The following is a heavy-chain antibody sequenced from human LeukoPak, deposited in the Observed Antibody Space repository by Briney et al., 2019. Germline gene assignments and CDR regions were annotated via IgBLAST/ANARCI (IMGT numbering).Heavy chain of an antibody. CDR1: VGXIXXYY. D-gene: IGHD1-26*01. Sequence: KPSETLSLTCTVSVGXIXXYYWXXXXXPPRXGLGWIXYIYYRGTNNYTTSIKSRVTISVDTSKTQFSLKLSYATAADRAVYYCAREGGANDAFDIWGQGTMVTVSS. CDR3: AREGGANDAFDI. CDR2: IYYRGTN. J-gene: IGHJ3*02. V-gene: IGHV4-59*01.